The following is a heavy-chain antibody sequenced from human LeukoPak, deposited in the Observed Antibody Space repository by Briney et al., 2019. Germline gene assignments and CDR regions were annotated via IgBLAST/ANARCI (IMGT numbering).Heavy chain of an antibody. CDR1: GGSISSYY. J-gene: IGHJ4*02. CDR2: IYYNGRT. Sequence: TASETLSLTCTVSGGSISSYYWSWIRQPPGKGLEWIGYIYYNGRTNYNPSLKSRVTISVDTSKNQFSLKLSSVTTADTAVYYCARGDSYGTFDYWGQGTLVTVSS. D-gene: IGHD5-18*01. V-gene: IGHV4-59*01. CDR3: ARGDSYGTFDY.